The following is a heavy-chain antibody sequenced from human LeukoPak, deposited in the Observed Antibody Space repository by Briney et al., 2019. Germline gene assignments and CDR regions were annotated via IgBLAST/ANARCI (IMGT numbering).Heavy chain of an antibody. J-gene: IGHJ5*02. CDR1: GGSISSYY. CDR3: ARGGDSSSWFRDNWFDP. CDR2: IYYSGST. V-gene: IGHV4-59*01. Sequence: SETLSLTCTVSGGSISSYYWSWIRQPPGKGLEWIGYIYYSGSTNYNPSLKSRVTISVDTSENQFSLKLSSVTAADTAVYYCARGGDSSSWFRDNWFDPWGQGTLVTVSS. D-gene: IGHD6-13*01.